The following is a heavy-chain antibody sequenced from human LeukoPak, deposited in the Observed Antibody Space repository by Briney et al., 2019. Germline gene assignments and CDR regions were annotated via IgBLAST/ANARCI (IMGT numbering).Heavy chain of an antibody. CDR3: ARGSGVTPVDY. V-gene: IGHV4-59*01. CDR1: GGSISSYW. Sequence: SETLSLTCTVSGGSISSYWWSWIRQPPGKGLECIGNIYYSGSTNYNPSLKSQVTISVDTSKNQFSLKLSSVTAADTAVYYCARGSGVTPVDYWGQGTLVTVSS. CDR2: IYYSGST. J-gene: IGHJ4*02. D-gene: IGHD4-11*01.